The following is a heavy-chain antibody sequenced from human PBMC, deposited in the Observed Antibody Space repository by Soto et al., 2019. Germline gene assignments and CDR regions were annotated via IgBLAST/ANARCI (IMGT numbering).Heavy chain of an antibody. CDR1: GFTFSGSA. CDR2: ISGNGRGT. Sequence: EVQLVESGGGLVQPGGSLKLSCAASGFTFSGSAMHWVRQASGKGLEWVGRISGNGRGTSYADSVKGRFTILRDNSKNTLYLQMNSLRAEDTAVYYCVKKRSYDRSNYDHFDYWGQGTLVTVSS. V-gene: IGHV3-23*04. CDR3: VKKRSYDRSNYDHFDY. D-gene: IGHD3-22*01. J-gene: IGHJ4*02.